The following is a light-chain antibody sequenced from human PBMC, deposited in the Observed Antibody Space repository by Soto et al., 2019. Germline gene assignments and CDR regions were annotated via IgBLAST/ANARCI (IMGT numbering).Light chain of an antibody. J-gene: IGKJ1*01. Sequence: DIQMTQSPSTLSASVGDRVTITCRASQSISSWLAWYQQKPGKAPNLLIYKASSLESGVPSRFSGSASGTEFTLTISSLPPDDFATYYCQQYNSYPWTFGQGTKVEIK. CDR1: QSISSW. V-gene: IGKV1-5*03. CDR3: QQYNSYPWT. CDR2: KAS.